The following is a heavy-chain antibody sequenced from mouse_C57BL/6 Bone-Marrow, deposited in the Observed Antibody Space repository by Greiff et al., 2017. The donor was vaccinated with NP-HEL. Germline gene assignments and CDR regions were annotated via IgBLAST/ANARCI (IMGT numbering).Heavy chain of an antibody. D-gene: IGHD1-1*01. V-gene: IGHV1-5*01. CDR3: TRGITTVVAWAMDY. CDR1: GYTFTSYW. CDR2: IYPGNSDT. J-gene: IGHJ4*01. Sequence: VQLKQSGTVLARPGASVKMSCKTSGYTFTSYWMHWVKQRPGQGLEWIGAIYPGNSDTSYNQKFKGKAKLTAVTSASTAYMELSSLTNEDSAVYYCTRGITTVVAWAMDYWGQGTSVTVSS.